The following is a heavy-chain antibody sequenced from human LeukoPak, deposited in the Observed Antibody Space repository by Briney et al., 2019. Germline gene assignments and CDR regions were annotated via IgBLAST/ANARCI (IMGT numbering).Heavy chain of an antibody. D-gene: IGHD2-2*01. CDR1: GFTFSSYA. Sequence: PGRSLRLSCAASGFTFSSYAMHWVRQAPGKGLDWVASTSYDGSNKYYADSVKGRFTISRDNSKNTLYQQMNSLRAEDTAVYYCARDEALRIVVPAAFDYWGQGTLVTVSS. CDR3: ARDEALRIVVPAAFDY. J-gene: IGHJ4*02. V-gene: IGHV3-30-3*01. CDR2: TSYDGSNK.